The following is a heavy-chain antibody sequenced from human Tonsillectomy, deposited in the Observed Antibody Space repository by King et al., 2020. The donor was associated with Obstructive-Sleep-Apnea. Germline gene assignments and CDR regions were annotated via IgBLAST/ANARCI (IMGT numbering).Heavy chain of an antibody. J-gene: IGHJ2*01. Sequence: QLQESGPGLVKPSETLSLTCTVSGGSISSYYWSWIRQPPGKGLEWIGYIYYSGSTNYNPSLKSRVTISVDTSKNQFSLKLSSVTAADTAVYSCARYQLLSWYFDLWGRGTLVTVSS. CDR1: GGSISSYY. CDR2: IYYSGST. D-gene: IGHD2-2*01. V-gene: IGHV4-59*08. CDR3: ARYQLLSWYFDL.